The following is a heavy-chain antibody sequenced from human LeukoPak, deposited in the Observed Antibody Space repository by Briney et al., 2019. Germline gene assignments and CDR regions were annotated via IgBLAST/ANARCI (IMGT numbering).Heavy chain of an antibody. J-gene: IGHJ5*02. Sequence: NSSETLSLTCAVYGGSFSGYYWSWIRQPPGKGLEWIGEINHSRSTNYNPSLKSRVTISVDTSKNQFSLKLSSVTAADTAVYYCATSVAVPVPEVGASRPHWFDPWGQGTLVTVSS. CDR1: GGSFSGYY. D-gene: IGHD1-26*01. CDR2: INHSRST. V-gene: IGHV4-34*01. CDR3: ATSVAVPVPEVGASRPHWFDP.